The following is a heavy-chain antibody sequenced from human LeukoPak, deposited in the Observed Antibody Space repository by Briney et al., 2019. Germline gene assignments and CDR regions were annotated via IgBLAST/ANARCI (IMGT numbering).Heavy chain of an antibody. V-gene: IGHV3-30*04. D-gene: IGHD2-2*01. Sequence: GGSLRLSYAASGFTFSSYAMHWVRQAPGKGLEWVAVISYDGSNKYYADSVKGRFTISRDNSKNTLYLQMNSLRAEDTAVYYCARGGLHCSSTSCLLNWFDPWGQGTLVTVSS. CDR2: ISYDGSNK. CDR3: ARGGLHCSSTSCLLNWFDP. J-gene: IGHJ5*02. CDR1: GFTFSSYA.